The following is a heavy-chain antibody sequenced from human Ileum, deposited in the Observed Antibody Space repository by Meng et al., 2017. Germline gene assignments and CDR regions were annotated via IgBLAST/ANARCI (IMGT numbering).Heavy chain of an antibody. CDR3: AREPPAAAGTGADY. D-gene: IGHD6-13*01. CDR2: IYYSGTT. V-gene: IGHV4-31*03. J-gene: IGHJ4*02. CDR1: GGSISSGGYY. Sequence: QVQLQESGPGLVKPSQNLAPTRTVSGGSISSGGYYWSWIRQHPGKGLEWIGYIYYSGTTYYNPSLKSRVTISVDTSKNQFSLKLSSVTAADTAVYYCAREPPAAAGTGADYWGQGTLVTVSS.